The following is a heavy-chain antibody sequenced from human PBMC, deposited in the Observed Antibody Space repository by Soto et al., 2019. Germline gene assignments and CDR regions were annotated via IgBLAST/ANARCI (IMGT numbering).Heavy chain of an antibody. CDR3: ARHSLALRKNNWFDP. V-gene: IGHV4-39*01. CDR2: IFYLGSS. J-gene: IGHJ5*02. Sequence: ASETLSLTCTVSVDSIISSDFYWGWFLQPPGKGLEWIGSIFYLGSSYYNPSLKSRVTMSVDTSKNQFSLRLRSVTAADTALYFCARHSLALRKNNWFDPWGQGIMVTVS. CDR1: VDSIISSDFY. D-gene: IGHD3-3*02.